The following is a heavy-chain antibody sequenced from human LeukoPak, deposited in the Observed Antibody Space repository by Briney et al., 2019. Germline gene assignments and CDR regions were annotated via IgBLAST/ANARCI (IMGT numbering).Heavy chain of an antibody. Sequence: GGSLRLSCAASGFTFDDYAMHWVRQAPGKGLEWVSGISWNSGSIGYADSVKGRFTISRDIAKNSLYLQMNSLRAEDTALYYCAKSGEVGASSPLDFDYWGQGTLVTVSS. CDR2: ISWNSGSI. V-gene: IGHV3-9*01. CDR1: GFTFDDYA. CDR3: AKSGEVGASSPLDFDY. J-gene: IGHJ4*02. D-gene: IGHD1-26*01.